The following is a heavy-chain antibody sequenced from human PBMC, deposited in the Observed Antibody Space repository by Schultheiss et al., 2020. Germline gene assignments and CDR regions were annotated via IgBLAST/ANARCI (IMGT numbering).Heavy chain of an antibody. Sequence: SQTLSLTCTVSGGSISSGGYYWSWIRQHPGKGLEWIGYIYYSGSTNYNPSLKSRVTISVDTSKNQFSLKLSSVTAADTAVYYCARGGIGPNLDYWGQGTLVTVSS. CDR2: IYYSGST. CDR3: ARGGIGPNLDY. J-gene: IGHJ4*02. CDR1: GGSISSGGYY. D-gene: IGHD3-16*01. V-gene: IGHV4-31*03.